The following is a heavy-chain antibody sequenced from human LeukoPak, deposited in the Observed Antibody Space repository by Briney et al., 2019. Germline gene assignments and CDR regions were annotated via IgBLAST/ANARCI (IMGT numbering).Heavy chain of an antibody. CDR2: IKGDESYT. V-gene: IGHV3-74*01. J-gene: IGHJ4*02. CDR3: ASQADSAYGDYN. Sequence: GGSLRLSCADSGFTYSRYWMHWVRQVPAKGLVWVARIKGDESYTFYADSVKGRFTISRDNAKNTLYLQMNSLRAEDTAVYYCASQADSAYGDYNWGQGTLVTVSS. CDR1: GFTYSRYW. D-gene: IGHD4-17*01.